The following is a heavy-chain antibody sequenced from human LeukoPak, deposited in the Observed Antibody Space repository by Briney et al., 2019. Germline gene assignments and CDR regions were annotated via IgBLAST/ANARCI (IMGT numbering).Heavy chain of an antibody. CDR1: GFTFSSYG. V-gene: IGHV3-23*01. CDR3: ARGSKKKRYGRRASYSSSSGGGSQDYYYYMDV. Sequence: GGSLRLSCAASGFTFSSYGMSWVRQAPGKGLEWVSAISGSGGSTYYADSVKGRFTISRDNSKNTLYLQMNSLRSEDTAVYYCARGSKKKRYGRRASYSSSSGGGSQDYYYYMDVWGKGTTVTVSS. CDR2: ISGSGGST. D-gene: IGHD6-6*01. J-gene: IGHJ6*03.